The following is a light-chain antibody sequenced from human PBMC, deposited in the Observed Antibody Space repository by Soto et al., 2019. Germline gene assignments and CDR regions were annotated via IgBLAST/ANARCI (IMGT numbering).Light chain of an antibody. V-gene: IGKV1-39*01. J-gene: IGKJ1*01. CDR2: AAS. CDR3: QQSYSIWT. CDR1: QSISSY. Sequence: DIPMTQSPSSLSASVGDRVTITCRASQSISSYLNWYQQIPGKAPKLLIFAASSLQSGVPSRFSGGGSGTDFTLTISSLQPDDFATYYCQQSYSIWTFGQGTKVDIK.